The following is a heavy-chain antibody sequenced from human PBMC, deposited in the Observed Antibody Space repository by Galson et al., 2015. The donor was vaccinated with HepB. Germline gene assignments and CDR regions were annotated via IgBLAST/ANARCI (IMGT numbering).Heavy chain of an antibody. D-gene: IGHD3-22*01. CDR2: IKSDVDGGAV. CDR3: TTGSLHYDGSGWPGDY. J-gene: IGHJ4*02. Sequence: SLRLSCAGSGFTFKNAWVTWIRQAPGKGLEWVGRIKSDVDGGAVEYASPLKGRFTISRDDSKNTLFLQMASLKIEDTAVYYCTTGSLHYDGSGWPGDYWGQGTLVTVAS. V-gene: IGHV3-15*01. CDR1: GFTFKNAW.